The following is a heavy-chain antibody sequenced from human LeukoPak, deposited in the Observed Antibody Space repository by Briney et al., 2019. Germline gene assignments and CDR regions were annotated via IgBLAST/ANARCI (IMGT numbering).Heavy chain of an antibody. CDR2: INHSGST. V-gene: IGHV4-34*01. CDR3: ARGRKYTSGYRVTELGSGYSDY. J-gene: IGHJ4*02. D-gene: IGHD5-18*01. CDR1: GGSFNDYY. Sequence: SETLSLTCAVYGGSFNDYYWSWIRQPSGKGLEWIGEINHSGSTHYNPSLKSRVTISVDTSKNQFSLKLSSVTAADTAVYYCARGRKYTSGYRVTELGSGYSDYWGQGTLVTVSS.